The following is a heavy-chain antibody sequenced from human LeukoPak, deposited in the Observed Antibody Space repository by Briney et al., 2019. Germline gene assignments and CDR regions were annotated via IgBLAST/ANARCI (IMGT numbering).Heavy chain of an antibody. J-gene: IGHJ4*02. V-gene: IGHV3-21*01. D-gene: IGHD2-21*02. Sequence: GGSLRLSCAASGFTFSSYSMNWVRQAPGKGLEWVSSISSSSSYIYYADSVKGRFTISRDNAKNSLYLQMNSLRAEDTAVHYCARAPGYCGGDCYNFDYWGQGTLVTVSS. CDR3: ARAPGYCGGDCYNFDY. CDR2: ISSSSSYI. CDR1: GFTFSSYS.